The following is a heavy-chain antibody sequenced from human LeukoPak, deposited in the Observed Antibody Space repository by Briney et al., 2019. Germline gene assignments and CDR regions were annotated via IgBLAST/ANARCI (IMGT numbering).Heavy chain of an antibody. CDR2: ISYDGSNK. Sequence: GGSLRLSCAASGFTFSSYGMHWVRQAPGKGLEWVAVISYDGSNKYYADSVKGRFTISRDNSKNTLYLQMNSLRAEDTAVYYCAKANYGSAPAGFDYWGQGTLVTVSS. CDR1: GFTFSSYG. V-gene: IGHV3-30*18. J-gene: IGHJ4*02. CDR3: AKANYGSAPAGFDY. D-gene: IGHD3-10*01.